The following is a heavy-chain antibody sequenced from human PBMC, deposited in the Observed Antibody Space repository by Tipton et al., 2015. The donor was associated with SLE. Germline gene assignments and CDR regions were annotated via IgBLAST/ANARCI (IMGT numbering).Heavy chain of an antibody. Sequence: TLSLTCTVSGGSISSYYWSWIRQPPGKGLEWIGYIYTSGSTNYNPSPKSRVTISVDTSKNQFSLKLSSVPAADTAVYYCARTAGGDCSGGSCLRFDYWGQGTLVTVSS. CDR2: IYTSGST. CDR3: ARTAGGDCSGGSCLRFDY. V-gene: IGHV4-4*08. J-gene: IGHJ4*02. D-gene: IGHD2-15*01. CDR1: GGSISSYY.